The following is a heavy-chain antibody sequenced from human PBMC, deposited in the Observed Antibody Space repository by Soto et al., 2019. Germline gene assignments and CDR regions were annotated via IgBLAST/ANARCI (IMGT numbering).Heavy chain of an antibody. Sequence: GGSLRLSCAASGFTFSSYAMSWVRQAPGKGLEWVANIRQDGGAQYYVDSVKGRFTISRDNAKNSVYLQMDSLRVEDTAVYYCVRGGHGSGSYLGSSWGQGILVTVSS. V-gene: IGHV3-7*03. CDR2: IRQDGGAQ. J-gene: IGHJ5*02. CDR1: GFTFSSYA. CDR3: VRGGHGSGSYLGSS. D-gene: IGHD3-10*01.